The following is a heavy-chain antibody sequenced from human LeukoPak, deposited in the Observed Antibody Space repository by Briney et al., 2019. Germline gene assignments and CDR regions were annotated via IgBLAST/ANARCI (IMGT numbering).Heavy chain of an antibody. CDR3: ARDLGGYDPTFDY. CDR1: GFTFSSYA. D-gene: IGHD5-12*01. CDR2: IWYDGSNK. V-gene: IGHV3-33*08. Sequence: GGSLRLSCAASGFTFSSYAMHWVRQAPGKGLEWVAVIWYDGSNKYYADSVKGRFTISRDNSKNTLYLQMNSLRAEDTAVYYCARDLGGYDPTFDYWGQGTLVTVSS. J-gene: IGHJ4*02.